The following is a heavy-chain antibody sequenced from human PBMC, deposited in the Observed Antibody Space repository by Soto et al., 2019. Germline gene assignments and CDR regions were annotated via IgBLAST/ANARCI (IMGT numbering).Heavy chain of an antibody. Sequence: PSETLSLTCTVSGGSISSSSYCWGWIRQPPGKELEWIGSIYYSGSTYYNPSLKSRVTISVDTSKNQFSLKLSSVTAADTAVYYCARQFLWELRPDAFDIWGQGTMVTVSS. CDR3: ARQFLWELRPDAFDI. J-gene: IGHJ3*02. CDR1: GGSISSSSYC. V-gene: IGHV4-39*01. CDR2: IYYSGST. D-gene: IGHD1-26*01.